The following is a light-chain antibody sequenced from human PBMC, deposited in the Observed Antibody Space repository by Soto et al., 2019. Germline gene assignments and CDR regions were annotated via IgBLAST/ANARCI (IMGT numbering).Light chain of an antibody. CDR2: GAS. Sequence: EIVMTQSPATLSVSPRERATLSCRASQSVSSNLAWYQQKPCQAPRLLIYGASTRATGIPARFSGSGSGTEFTLTISSLQSEDFAVYYCQHYNNWPRTFGQGTKVEIK. J-gene: IGKJ1*01. CDR3: QHYNNWPRT. V-gene: IGKV3-15*01. CDR1: QSVSSN.